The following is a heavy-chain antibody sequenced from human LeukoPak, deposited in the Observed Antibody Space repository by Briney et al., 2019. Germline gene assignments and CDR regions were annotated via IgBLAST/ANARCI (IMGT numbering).Heavy chain of an antibody. J-gene: IGHJ4*02. D-gene: IGHD2-2*02. CDR2: IYYSGST. CDR1: GGSISSHY. Sequence: PSETLSLTCTVSGGSISSHYWSWIRQHPGKGLEWIGYIYYSGSTYYNPSLKSRVTISVDTSKNQFSLKLSSVTAADTAVYYCARGKQGYCSSTSCYTGGGEYYFDYWGQGTLVTVSS. CDR3: ARGKQGYCSSTSCYTGGGEYYFDY. V-gene: IGHV4-59*06.